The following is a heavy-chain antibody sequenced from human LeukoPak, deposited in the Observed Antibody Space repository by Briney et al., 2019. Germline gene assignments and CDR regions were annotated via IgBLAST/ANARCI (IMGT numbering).Heavy chain of an antibody. J-gene: IGHJ4*02. CDR2: ISSSSSYI. CDR1: GFTFSSYS. CDR3: ARATTYDILTGFSDY. D-gene: IGHD3-9*01. Sequence: PRGSLRLSCAASGFTFSSYSMNWVRQAPGKGLEWVSSISSSSSYIYYADSVKGRFTISRDNAKKSLYLQMNSLRAEDTAVYYCARATTYDILTGFSDYWGQGTLVTVSS. V-gene: IGHV3-21*01.